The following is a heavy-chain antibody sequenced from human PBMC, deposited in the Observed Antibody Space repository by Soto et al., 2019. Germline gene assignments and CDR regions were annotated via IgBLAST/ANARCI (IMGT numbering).Heavy chain of an antibody. J-gene: IGHJ6*03. CDR3: ACQPPYSDHYMDV. Sequence: SETLSLTCSVSGASITNPSHYWGRIRQPPGKGLEWIGTIYYSMSTFYNPSLKSRVTTSMDTSKNQFSLTLTSVTAADTAVYYCACQPPYSDHYMDVWGKGTTVTVSS. V-gene: IGHV4-39*01. CDR2: IYYSMST. CDR1: GASITNPSHY. D-gene: IGHD2-15*01.